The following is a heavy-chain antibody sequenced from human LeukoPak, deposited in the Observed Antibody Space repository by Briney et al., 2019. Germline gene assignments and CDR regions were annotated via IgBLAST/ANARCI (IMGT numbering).Heavy chain of an antibody. CDR1: GYTFTSYG. CDR2: ISAYNGNT. D-gene: IGHD2-21*02. Sequence: ASVKVSRKASGYTFTSYGISWVRQAPGQGLEWMGWISAYNGNTNYAQKLQGRVTMTTDTSTSTAYMELRSLRSDDTAVYYCARDLTYCGGDCYPLDPWGQGTLVTVSS. J-gene: IGHJ5*02. V-gene: IGHV1-18*01. CDR3: ARDLTYCGGDCYPLDP.